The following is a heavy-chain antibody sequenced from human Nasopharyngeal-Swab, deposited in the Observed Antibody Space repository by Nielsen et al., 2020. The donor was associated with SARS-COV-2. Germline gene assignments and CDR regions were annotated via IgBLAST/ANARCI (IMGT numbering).Heavy chain of an antibody. D-gene: IGHD2-15*01. J-gene: IGHJ3*02. CDR2: INPSGGST. CDR1: GYTFTSYY. V-gene: IGHV1-46*01. CDR3: ARARYCSGGSCYAPPAFDI. Sequence: ASVKVSCKASGYTFTSYYIHWVRQAPGQGLEWMGIINPSGGSTSYAQKFQGRVTMTRDTSTSTVSIELSSLRSEDTAVYYYARARYCSGGSCYAPPAFDIWGHGTMVTVSS.